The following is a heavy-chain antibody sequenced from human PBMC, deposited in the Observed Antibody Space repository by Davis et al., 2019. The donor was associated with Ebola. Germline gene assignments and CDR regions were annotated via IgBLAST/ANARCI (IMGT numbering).Heavy chain of an antibody. CDR3: AGSDVWFGELLYPIDY. CDR1: GFTFSSYS. J-gene: IGHJ4*02. Sequence: GESLKISCAASGFTFSSYSMNWVRQAPGKGLEWVSFISSGSSTIYYADSVKGRFTISRDNSKNTLYLQMNSLRAEDTAVYYCAGSDVWFGELLYPIDYWGQGTLVTVSS. V-gene: IGHV3-48*01. CDR2: ISSGSSTI. D-gene: IGHD3-10*01.